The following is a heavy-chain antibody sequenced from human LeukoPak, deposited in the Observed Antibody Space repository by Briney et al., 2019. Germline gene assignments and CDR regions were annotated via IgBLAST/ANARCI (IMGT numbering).Heavy chain of an antibody. J-gene: IGHJ4*02. CDR2: IIPIFGIT. CDR1: GGTFSSYA. V-gene: IGHV1-69*05. D-gene: IGHD2-21*02. CDR3: ASNRGGLTSY. Sequence: GASVKVSCKASGGTFSSYAISWVRQAPGQGLEWMGRIIPIFGITNYAQKFQGRVTITTDESTSTAYMELITLRSEDTAVYYCASNRGGLTSYWGQGTLVTVSS.